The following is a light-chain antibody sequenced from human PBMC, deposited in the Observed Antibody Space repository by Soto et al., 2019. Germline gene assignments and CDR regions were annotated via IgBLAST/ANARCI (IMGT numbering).Light chain of an antibody. CDR3: SSYGGSSNLV. Sequence: QSALTPPPSASGSPGQSVTISCTGTSSDVGGYNYVSWYQQHPGKAPKLMIYEVNKRPSGVPDRFSGSKSGNTASLTVSGLQAEDEADYYCSSYGGSSNLVFGGGTKLTVL. CDR2: EVN. J-gene: IGLJ2*01. CDR1: SSDVGGYNY. V-gene: IGLV2-8*01.